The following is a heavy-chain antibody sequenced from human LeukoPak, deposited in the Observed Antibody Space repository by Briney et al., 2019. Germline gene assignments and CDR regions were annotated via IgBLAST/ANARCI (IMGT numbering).Heavy chain of an antibody. J-gene: IGHJ5*02. CDR1: GGSISSSSYY. Sequence: SEPLSLTCTVSGGSISSSSYYWGWIRQPPGKGLEWIGSIDYSGGTYFSPSLRSRVTLSVDTSKNQFSLNLISVTAADTAVYYCARGPSITIFGVVMYTWFDPWGQGIPVSVSS. CDR2: IDYSGGT. V-gene: IGHV4-39*07. CDR3: ARGPSITIFGVVMYTWFDP. D-gene: IGHD3-3*01.